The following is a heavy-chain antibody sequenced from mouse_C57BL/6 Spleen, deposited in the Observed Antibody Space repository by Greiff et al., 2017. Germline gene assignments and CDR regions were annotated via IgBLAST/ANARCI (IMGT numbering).Heavy chain of an antibody. CDR1: GFTFSDFY. CDR3: ARDEEAMDY. V-gene: IGHV7-1*01. CDR2: SRNKANDYTT. Sequence: EVHLVESGGGLVQSGRSLRLSCATSGFTFSDFYMEWVRQAPGKGLEWIAASRNKANDYTTEYSASVKGRFIVSRDTSQSILYLQMNALRAEDTAIYYGARDEEAMDYWGQGTSVTVSS. J-gene: IGHJ4*01.